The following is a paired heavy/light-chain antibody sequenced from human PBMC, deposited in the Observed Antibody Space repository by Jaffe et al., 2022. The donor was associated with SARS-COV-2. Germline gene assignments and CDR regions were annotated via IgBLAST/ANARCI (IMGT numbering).Heavy chain of an antibody. J-gene: IGHJ5*02. CDR3: AKLIYFGEFNWFDP. CDR2: IGGSGGRT. V-gene: IGHV3-23*01. D-gene: IGHD3-10*01. Sequence: EVQLLESGGGLVQPGGSLRLSCAASGFTFSSSAMSWVRQAPGKGLEWVSIIGGSGGRTNDADSVKGRFTISRDNSKNTLYLQMNSLRVEDTAIYYCAKLIYFGEFNWFDPWGQGTLVTVSS. CDR1: GFTFSSSA.
Light chain of an antibody. J-gene: IGLJ3*02. CDR2: GNT. V-gene: IGLV1-40*01. CDR1: TSNIGAGYD. Sequence: QSVLTQPPSVSGAPGQRVTISCTGSTSNIGAGYDVHWYQQLPGTAPKLLIYGNTNRPSGVPDRFSGSKSGTSASLAITGLQAEDEADYYCQSYDSSLSGWVFGGGTKLTVL. CDR3: QSYDSSLSGWV.